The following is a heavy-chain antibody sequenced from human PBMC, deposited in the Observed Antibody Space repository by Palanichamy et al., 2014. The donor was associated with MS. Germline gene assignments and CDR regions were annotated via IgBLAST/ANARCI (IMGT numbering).Heavy chain of an antibody. CDR1: GFTFSNYW. D-gene: IGHD1-1*01. V-gene: IGHV3-7*01. Sequence: EVQLVEVWGRRWSSLGGPVRLSCAGSGFTFSNYWMSWVRQAPGKGLEWVANIKEDGSEKNYVDSVRGRFTISRDNAKNSLFLQINILRAEETAVYYCAREKPGRASAFDIWGQGTTVTVSS. CDR3: AREKPGRASAFDI. CDR2: IKEDGSEK. J-gene: IGHJ3*02.